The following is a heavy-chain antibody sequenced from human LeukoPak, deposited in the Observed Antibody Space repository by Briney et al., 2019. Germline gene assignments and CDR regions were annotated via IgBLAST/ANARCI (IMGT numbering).Heavy chain of an antibody. Sequence: PSETLSLTCTVSGVSMSNHYWSGIRQPPGKGLEWIGYIYGSETTNYNPSLKSRVTMSVDSSKNQFSLNLSSVTAADTALYYCASRPGGSTWYGVFDFWSRGTLVTVSS. CDR2: IYGSETT. CDR3: ASRPGGSTWYGVFDF. V-gene: IGHV4-59*11. J-gene: IGHJ4*02. D-gene: IGHD6-13*01. CDR1: GVSMSNHY.